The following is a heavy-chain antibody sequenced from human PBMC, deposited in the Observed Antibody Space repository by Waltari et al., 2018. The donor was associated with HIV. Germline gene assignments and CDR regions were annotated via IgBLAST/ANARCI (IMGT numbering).Heavy chain of an antibody. J-gene: IGHJ3*02. D-gene: IGHD3-22*01. CDR1: GFTFADYA. CDR2: ISWDSGST. V-gene: IGHV3-9*01. CDR3: AKDMGGYYDSSGCAFDI. Sequence: EVQLVESGGGLVQPGRSLRLSCAASGFTFADYAMHWVRQAPGKGLEWVSGISWDSGSTCYADAVKGRFTISRDNAKNSLYLQMNSLRAEDTALYYCAKDMGGYYDSSGCAFDIWGQGTMVTVSS.